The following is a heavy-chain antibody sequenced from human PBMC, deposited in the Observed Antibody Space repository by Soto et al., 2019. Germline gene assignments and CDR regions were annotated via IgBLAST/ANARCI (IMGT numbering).Heavy chain of an antibody. Sequence: SGKSSCKASGGTFSNYAISWVRQAPEQGLEWLGGLIPIFATSNYAQKFQGRVTTTADESTNTAYMELSSLRSEDTAVYYWARESRALSSGPYYYYYGMDVWGRGTTVTVSS. CDR1: GGTFSNYA. J-gene: IGHJ6*02. CDR2: LIPIFATS. D-gene: IGHD6-19*01. CDR3: ARESRALSSGPYYYYYGMDV. V-gene: IGHV1-69*13.